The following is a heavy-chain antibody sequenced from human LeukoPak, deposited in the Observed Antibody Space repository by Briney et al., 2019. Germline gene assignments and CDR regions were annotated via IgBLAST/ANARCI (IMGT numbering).Heavy chain of an antibody. CDR2: ISSSGSTI. D-gene: IGHD3-9*01. V-gene: IGHV3-11*01. Sequence: PGGSLRLSCAASGFTFSDYYMSRIRQAPGKGLEWVSYISSSGSTIYYADSVKGRFTISRDNAKNSLYLQMNSLRAEDTAVYYCATPDVLRYFAGYYFDYWGQGTLVTVSS. CDR1: GFTFSDYY. CDR3: ATPDVLRYFAGYYFDY. J-gene: IGHJ4*02.